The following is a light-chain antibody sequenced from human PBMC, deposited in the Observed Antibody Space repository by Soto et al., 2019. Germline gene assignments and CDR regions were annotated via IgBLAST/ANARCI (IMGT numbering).Light chain of an antibody. Sequence: DLQMTQSPSSLSASVGDRVTITCRASQSISRYLNWYQEKPGKAPKLLIYAASSLQSGVPSRFSGSGSGTDFTLTISSLQPEDFAGYFCQQSYSTPLTFGGGTKVEIK. CDR3: QQSYSTPLT. J-gene: IGKJ4*01. V-gene: IGKV1-39*01. CDR1: QSISRY. CDR2: AAS.